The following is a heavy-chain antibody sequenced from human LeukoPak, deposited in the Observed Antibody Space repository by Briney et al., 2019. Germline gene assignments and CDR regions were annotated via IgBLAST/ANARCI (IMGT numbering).Heavy chain of an antibody. CDR3: ARGDSSGWYDDYYYYYGMDV. Sequence: ASVKVSCKASGYTFTSYYMHWVRQAPGQGLEWMGIINPSGGSTSYAQKFQGRVTMTRDTSTSTVYMELSCLRSEDTAVYYCARGDSSGWYDDYYYYYGMDVWGQGTTVTVSS. V-gene: IGHV1-46*01. CDR2: INPSGGST. J-gene: IGHJ6*02. CDR1: GYTFTSYY. D-gene: IGHD6-19*01.